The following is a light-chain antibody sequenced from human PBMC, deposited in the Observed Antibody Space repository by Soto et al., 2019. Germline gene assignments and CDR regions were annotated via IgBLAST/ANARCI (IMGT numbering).Light chain of an antibody. V-gene: IGKV1-6*01. CDR1: QGIRND. J-gene: IGKJ1*01. Sequence: AIQMTQSPSSLSASVGDRVTITCRASQGIRNDLAWYQQKPGKAPKLLIYSASTLQTGVPSRFSGSGSGTDFTLIISSLQPEDFETYFCLQNYNYPRTLGQGTKVDIK. CDR3: LQNYNYPRT. CDR2: SAS.